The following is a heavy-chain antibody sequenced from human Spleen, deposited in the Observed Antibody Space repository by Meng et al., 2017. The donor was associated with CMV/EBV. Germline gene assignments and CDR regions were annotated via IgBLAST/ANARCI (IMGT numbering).Heavy chain of an antibody. CDR1: GYRFTGKY. J-gene: IGHJ4*02. CDR2: IDCNNGDT. V-gene: IGHV1-2*02. D-gene: IGHD1-14*01. CDR3: ARSGGGLSY. Sequence: ASVKVSCKASGYRFTGKYIHWVRQAPGQGLEWMGWIDCNNGDTRYAEKLQGRVTLTRDKSISTAYMEVARLKSDDTAVYYCARSGGGLSYWGQGTLVTVSS.